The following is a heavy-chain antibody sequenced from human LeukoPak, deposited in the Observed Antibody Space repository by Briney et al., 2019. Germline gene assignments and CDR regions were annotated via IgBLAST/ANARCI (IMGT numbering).Heavy chain of an antibody. D-gene: IGHD3-16*02. CDR2: IWYDGSNK. CDR1: GFTFSSYG. J-gene: IGHJ4*02. V-gene: IGHV3-33*01. Sequence: PGRSLRLSCAASGFTFSSYGMHWVRQAPGKGLEWVAVIWYDGSNKYYADSVKGRFTISRDNSKNTLYLQMNSLRAGDTAVYYCARRDYVWGSYRYSPPDYWGQGTLVTVSS. CDR3: ARRDYVWGSYRYSPPDY.